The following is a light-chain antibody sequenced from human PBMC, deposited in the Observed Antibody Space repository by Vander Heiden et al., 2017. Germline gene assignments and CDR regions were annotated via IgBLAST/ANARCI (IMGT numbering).Light chain of an antibody. J-gene: IGKJ1*01. V-gene: IGKV3-15*01. Sequence: EIVMTQSPATLSLSPGERATLSCRASQSVSSNLAWYQQKPGQAPRLLIYGASTRTTGIPARFSGSGSGTEFTLTISSLQSEDFAVYYCQQYYNWPWTFGQGTKVEIK. CDR3: QQYYNWPWT. CDR2: GAS. CDR1: QSVSSN.